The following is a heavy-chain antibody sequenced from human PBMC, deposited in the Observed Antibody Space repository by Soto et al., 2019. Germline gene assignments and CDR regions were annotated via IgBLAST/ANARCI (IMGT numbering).Heavy chain of an antibody. CDR3: AIKDGGVVY. CDR2: MNPNSGNT. V-gene: IGHV1-8*01. D-gene: IGHD3-16*01. J-gene: IGHJ4*02. CDR1: GYTFTSYD. Sequence: ASVKVSCKASGYTFTSYDINWVRQATGQGLEWMGWMNPNSGNTGYAQKFQGRVTMTRNTSISTAYMELRNLKSDDTAVYSCAIKDGGVVYWRQGILVNVSS.